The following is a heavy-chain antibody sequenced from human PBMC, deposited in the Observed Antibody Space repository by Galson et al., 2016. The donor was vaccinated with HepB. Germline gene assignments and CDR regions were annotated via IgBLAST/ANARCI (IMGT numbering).Heavy chain of an antibody. V-gene: IGHV3-53*01. CDR2: IYFDGRT. Sequence: SLRLSCAASGFAISNNHMSWVRQAPGKGLDWVSIIYFDGRTFHADSVKGRFTISRDISKNTVYLQMSSLRAEDTAVYYCAREFVDTSTYSTFDYWGQGTLVTVSS. D-gene: IGHD2-2*01. CDR1: GFAISNNH. J-gene: IGHJ4*02. CDR3: AREFVDTSTYSTFDY.